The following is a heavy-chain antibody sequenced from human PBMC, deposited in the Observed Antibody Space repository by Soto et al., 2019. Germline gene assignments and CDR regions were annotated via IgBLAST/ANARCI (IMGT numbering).Heavy chain of an antibody. CDR1: GGSFSGYY. CDR2: INHSGST. J-gene: IGHJ3*02. CDR3: ARDERQWLVDAFDI. D-gene: IGHD6-19*01. V-gene: IGHV4-34*01. Sequence: KPSETLSLTCAVYGGSFSGYYWSWIRQPPGKGLEWIGEINHSGSTNYNPSLKSRVTISVDTSKNQFSLKLGSVTAADTAVYYCARDERQWLVDAFDIWGQGTMVTVSS.